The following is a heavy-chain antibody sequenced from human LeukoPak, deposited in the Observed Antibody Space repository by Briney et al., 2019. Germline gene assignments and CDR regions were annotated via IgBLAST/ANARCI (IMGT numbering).Heavy chain of an antibody. V-gene: IGHV1-2*04. J-gene: IGHJ6*02. CDR1: GYTFTGYY. Sequence: RASVKVSCKASGYTFTGYYMHWVRQAPGQGLEWMGWINPNSGGTNYAQKFQGWVTMTRDTSISTAYMELSRLRSDDTAVYYRARNRFGGVIDYGMDVWGQGTTVTVSS. CDR2: INPNSGGT. CDR3: ARNRFGGVIDYGMDV. D-gene: IGHD3-16*02.